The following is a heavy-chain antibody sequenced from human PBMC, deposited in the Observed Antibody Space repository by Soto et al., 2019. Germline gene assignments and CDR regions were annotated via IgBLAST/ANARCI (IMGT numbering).Heavy chain of an antibody. V-gene: IGHV1-69*12. Sequence: QVQLVQSGAEVKKPGSSVKVSCKASGGTFSSYAISWVRQAPGQGLEWMGGIIPIFGTADYAQKFQGRVTIPADESTSTAYMELSSLSSEDTAVYYCASHCGGDCYSRSPPYYYYGMDVWGQGTTVTVSS. CDR1: GGTFSSYA. CDR3: ASHCGGDCYSRSPPYYYYGMDV. J-gene: IGHJ6*02. D-gene: IGHD2-21*02. CDR2: IIPIFGTA.